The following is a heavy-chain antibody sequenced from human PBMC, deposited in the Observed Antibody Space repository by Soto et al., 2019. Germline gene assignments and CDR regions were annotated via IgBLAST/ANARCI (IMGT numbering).Heavy chain of an antibody. CDR1: GGSISSSNW. V-gene: IGHV4-4*02. J-gene: IGHJ4*02. CDR2: IYHSGST. Sequence: QVQLQESGPGLVKPSGTLSLTCAVSGGSISSSNWWSWVRQPPGKGLEWIGEIYHSGSTNYNPSLNSRFTISVDNSKYQFTLKLSSVTAAVTAVYYCASKLRGRKRSRVWYYCDYWGQGTLVTGAS. D-gene: IGHD6-19*01. CDR3: ASKLRGRKRSRVWYYCDY.